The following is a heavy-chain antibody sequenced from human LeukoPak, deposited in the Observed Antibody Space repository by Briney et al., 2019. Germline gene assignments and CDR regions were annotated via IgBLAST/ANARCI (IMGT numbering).Heavy chain of an antibody. Sequence: PSETLSLTCTVSGGSVSSGSYYWSWIRQPPGKGLEWIGYIYYSGSTNYNPSLKSRVTISVDTSKNQFSLKLGSVTAADTAVYYCARGSLITIFGVVPERFDYWGQGTLVTVSS. D-gene: IGHD3-3*01. V-gene: IGHV4-61*01. J-gene: IGHJ4*02. CDR1: GGSVSSGSYY. CDR2: IYYSGST. CDR3: ARGSLITIFGVVPERFDY.